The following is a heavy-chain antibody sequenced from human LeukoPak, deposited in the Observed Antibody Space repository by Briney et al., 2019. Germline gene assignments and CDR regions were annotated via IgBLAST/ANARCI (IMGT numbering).Heavy chain of an antibody. D-gene: IGHD3-3*01. CDR3: ARGGITIFGALNWFDP. CDR1: GYTFTGYY. CDR2: INPNSGGT. J-gene: IGHJ5*02. Sequence: GASVKVSCKASGYTFTGYYMHWVRQAPGQGLEWMGRINPNSGGTNYAQKFQGRITMTRDTSISTAYMELSRLRSDDTAVYYCARGGITIFGALNWFDPWGQGTLVTVSS. V-gene: IGHV1-2*06.